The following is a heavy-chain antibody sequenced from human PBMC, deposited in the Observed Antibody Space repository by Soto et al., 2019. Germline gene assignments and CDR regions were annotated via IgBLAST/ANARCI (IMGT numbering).Heavy chain of an antibody. Sequence: SVKVSCKASGGTFSSYAISWVRQAPGQGLEWMGGIIPIFGTANYAQKFQGRVTITADESTSTAYMELSSLRSEDTAVYYCARDFNYDILTGSGWFDPWGQGTLVTVSS. CDR2: IIPIFGTA. J-gene: IGHJ5*02. D-gene: IGHD3-9*01. V-gene: IGHV1-69*13. CDR1: GGTFSSYA. CDR3: ARDFNYDILTGSGWFDP.